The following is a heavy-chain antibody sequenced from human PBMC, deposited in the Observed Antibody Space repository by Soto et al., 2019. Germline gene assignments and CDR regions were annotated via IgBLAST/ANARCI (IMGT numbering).Heavy chain of an antibody. CDR1: GGSISSSSYY. Sequence: SETLSLTCTVSGGSISSSSYYWCWIRHPPGKGLEWIGSIYYSGSTYYNPSLKSRVTISVDTSKNQFSLKLSSVTAADTAVYYCARHRCGGSCYHDYYYYGMDVWGQGTTVTVSS. CDR2: IYYSGST. CDR3: ARHRCGGSCYHDYYYYGMDV. D-gene: IGHD2-15*01. V-gene: IGHV4-39*01. J-gene: IGHJ6*02.